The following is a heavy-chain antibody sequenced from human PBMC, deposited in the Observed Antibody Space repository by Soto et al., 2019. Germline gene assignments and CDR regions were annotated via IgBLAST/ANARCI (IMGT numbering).Heavy chain of an antibody. J-gene: IGHJ4*02. V-gene: IGHV1-69*12. CDR2: IIPIFGTA. CDR3: VRMREQQLVFDY. CDR1: GGTFSSYA. D-gene: IGHD6-13*01. Sequence: QVQLVQSGAEVKKPGSSVKVSCKASGGTFSSYAISWVRQTPGQGLEWMGGIIPIFGTANYAQKFQGRVTITADESTSTAYMELSSLRSEDTAVYYCVRMREQQLVFDYWGQGTLVTVSS.